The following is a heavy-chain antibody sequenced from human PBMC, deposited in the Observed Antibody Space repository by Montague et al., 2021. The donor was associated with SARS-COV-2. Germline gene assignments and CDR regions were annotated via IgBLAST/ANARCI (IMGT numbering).Heavy chain of an antibody. J-gene: IGHJ4*02. CDR2: IYYSGSS. V-gene: IGHV4-31*03. D-gene: IGHD1-26*01. CDR1: GGSISSSSYY. CDR3: ASQSGSYYNYFDL. Sequence: TLSLTCTVSGGSISSSSYYWGWIRQHPGKGLEFIGYIYYSGSSFYNPSLKSRLTISVDTSKNRLSLRLSSVTAADTAIYFCASQSGSYYNYFDLWGQGTLVTVSS.